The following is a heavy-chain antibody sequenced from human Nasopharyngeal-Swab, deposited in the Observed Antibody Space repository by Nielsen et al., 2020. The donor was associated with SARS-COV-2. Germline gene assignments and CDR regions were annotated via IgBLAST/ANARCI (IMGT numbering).Heavy chain of an antibody. D-gene: IGHD4/OR15-4a*01. J-gene: IGHJ3*02. V-gene: IGHV3-30-3*01. CDR3: ARRTISNAFDI. CDR1: GFTFSSYA. CDR2: ISYDGSNK. Sequence: GESLKISCAASGFTFSSYAMHWVRQAPGKGLEWVAVISYDGSNKYYADSVKGRFTISRDNSKNTLYLQMNSLRAGDTAVYYCARRTISNAFDIWGQGTMVTVSS.